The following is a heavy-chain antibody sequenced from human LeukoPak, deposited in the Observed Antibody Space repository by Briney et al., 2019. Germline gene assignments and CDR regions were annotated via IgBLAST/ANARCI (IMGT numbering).Heavy chain of an antibody. Sequence: GGSLRLSCAASGFTFSSYGMSWVRQAPGKGLEWVSAISGSGGRTYYADSVKGRFTISRDNSKNTLYLQMNSLRAEDTAVYYCAKDREWFGEAVWDYWGQGTLVTVSS. CDR3: AKDREWFGEAVWDY. J-gene: IGHJ4*02. CDR2: ISGSGGRT. D-gene: IGHD3-10*01. V-gene: IGHV3-23*01. CDR1: GFTFSSYG.